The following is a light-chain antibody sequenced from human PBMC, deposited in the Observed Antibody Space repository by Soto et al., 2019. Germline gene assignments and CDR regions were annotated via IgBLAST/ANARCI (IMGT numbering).Light chain of an antibody. J-gene: IGKJ2*01. CDR1: TSIVTW. CDR2: EAS. CDR3: QQFNSSPYT. Sequence: DIQMTQSPSSLSASVGDRVTITCRASTSIVTWLAWYQQKPGKAPKLLIYEASSLESGVPSRFSGTGSGTEFTLTISSLQPDDSAAYYCQQFNSSPYTFGQGTKVEIK. V-gene: IGKV1-5*03.